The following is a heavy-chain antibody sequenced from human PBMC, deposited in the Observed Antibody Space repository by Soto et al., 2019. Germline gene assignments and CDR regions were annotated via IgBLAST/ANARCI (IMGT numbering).Heavy chain of an antibody. D-gene: IGHD1-26*01. CDR3: ARAPGNYLGGGVFDY. CDR1: GFSLNTVGMC. Sequence: GSGPTLVNPTQTLTLTCTFSGFSLNTVGMCMNWIRQPPGKALEWLARIDWDDDKYYSTSLKTRLTISKDTSRNQVVLTMTNLDPVDTATYFCARAPGNYLGGGVFDYWGQGVLVTVS. CDR2: IDWDDDK. V-gene: IGHV2-70*11. J-gene: IGHJ4*02.